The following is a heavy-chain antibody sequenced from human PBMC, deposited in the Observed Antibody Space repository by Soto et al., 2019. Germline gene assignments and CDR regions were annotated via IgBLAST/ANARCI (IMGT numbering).Heavy chain of an antibody. Sequence: ASVKVSCKASGYTFTDYGISWVRQAPGQGLEWMGWINPNSGGTNYAQKFQGWVTMTRDTSISTAYMELSRLRSDDTAVYYCARDSALSSSSVNAFDIWGQGTMVTVSS. D-gene: IGHD6-6*01. J-gene: IGHJ3*02. CDR2: INPNSGGT. CDR3: ARDSALSSSSVNAFDI. V-gene: IGHV1-2*04. CDR1: GYTFTDYG.